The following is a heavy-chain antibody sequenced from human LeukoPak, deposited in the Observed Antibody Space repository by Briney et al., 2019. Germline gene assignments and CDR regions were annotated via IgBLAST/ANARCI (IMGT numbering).Heavy chain of an antibody. CDR1: GFTFRSYW. V-gene: IGHV3-74*01. D-gene: IGHD6-13*01. CDR2: INTDGSST. CDR3: ARGGGDIAAAGTDLDY. Sequence: GGSLRLSCAASGFTFRSYWMHWVRQAPGKGLVWVSRINTDGSSTSYADSVKGRFTISRDNAKNTLYLQMNSLRAEDTAVYYCARGGGDIAAAGTDLDYWGQGTLVTVSS. J-gene: IGHJ4*02.